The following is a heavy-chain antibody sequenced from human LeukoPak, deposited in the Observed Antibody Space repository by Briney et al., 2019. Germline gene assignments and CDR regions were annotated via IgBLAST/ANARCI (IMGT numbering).Heavy chain of an antibody. Sequence: SETLSLTCTVSGGSISSGSYYWSWIRQPAGTGPEWIGSIYHSGSTYYNPSLKSRVTISVDTSKNQFSLKLSSVTAADTAVYYCARPVYGSGTFVDFDLWGRGTLVTVSS. D-gene: IGHD3-10*01. CDR1: GGSISSGSYY. V-gene: IGHV4-39*07. CDR2: IYHSGST. J-gene: IGHJ2*01. CDR3: ARPVYGSGTFVDFDL.